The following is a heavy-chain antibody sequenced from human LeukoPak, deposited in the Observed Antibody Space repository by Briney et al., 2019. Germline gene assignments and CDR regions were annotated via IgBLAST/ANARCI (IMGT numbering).Heavy chain of an antibody. CDR1: GYTFTGYY. Sequence: GASVKVSCKASGYTFTGYYMHWVRQAPGQGLEWMGWINPNSGGTNYAQKFQGRVTMTRDTSISTAYMELSRLRSDDTAVYYCARGGAYDSSGYYEVFDYWGQGTLVTVSS. V-gene: IGHV1-2*02. CDR2: INPNSGGT. J-gene: IGHJ4*02. CDR3: ARGGAYDSSGYYEVFDY. D-gene: IGHD3-22*01.